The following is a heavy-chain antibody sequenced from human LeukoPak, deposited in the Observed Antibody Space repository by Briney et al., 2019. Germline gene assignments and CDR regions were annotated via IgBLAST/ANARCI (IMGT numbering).Heavy chain of an antibody. J-gene: IGHJ4*02. CDR3: ARDPDGDYDYDY. Sequence: GGSLRLSCVVSGFSFSDYSMNWVRQAPGKGLEWVSYIGSGSNIIYYADSVKGRFTISRDTAKSSLYLQMNSLQIEDTAIYFCARDPDGDYDYDYWGQGTLVTVSS. D-gene: IGHD4-17*01. CDR2: IGSGSNII. V-gene: IGHV3-48*01. CDR1: GFSFSDYS.